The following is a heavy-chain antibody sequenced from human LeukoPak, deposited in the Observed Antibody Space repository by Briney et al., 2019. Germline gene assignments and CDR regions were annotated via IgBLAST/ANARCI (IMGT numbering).Heavy chain of an antibody. CDR2: FYYSEKT. J-gene: IGHJ4*02. CDR3: ARDPTTVVTLPYYFDF. V-gene: IGHV4-39*02. D-gene: IGHD4-23*01. Sequence: SETLSLTCTVSGDSISSSTYYWGWIRQPPGKGLEWIGSFYYSEKTYYNPSLKSRVTIFVDTSKNQFSLKLSSVTAADTAVYYCARDPTTVVTLPYYFDFWGQGTLVAVSS. CDR1: GDSISSSTYY.